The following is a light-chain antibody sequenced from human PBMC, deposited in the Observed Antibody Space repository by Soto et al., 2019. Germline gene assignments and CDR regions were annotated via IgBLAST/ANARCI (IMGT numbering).Light chain of an antibody. J-gene: IGKJ4*01. CDR1: QSVSSN. Sequence: EIVMTQSPATLSVSPGERGTLSCMASQSVSSNLAWYQQKPGQAPRLLIYGASSRATGIPARFSGSGSGTEFTLTISSLQSEDFAVYYCQQYDKWPLTFGGGTKVEIK. CDR3: QQYDKWPLT. V-gene: IGKV3-15*01. CDR2: GAS.